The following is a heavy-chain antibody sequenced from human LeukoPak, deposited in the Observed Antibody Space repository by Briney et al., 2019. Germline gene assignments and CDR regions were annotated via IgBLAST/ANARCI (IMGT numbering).Heavy chain of an antibody. CDR2: TYYRSKWNY. CDR1: GDSVSTTTSI. Sequence: SQTLSLTCAISGDSVSTTTSIWNWIRQSPSRGLEWLGRTYYRSKWNYDYADSVRSRITISPDTSENQFSLQLQFVTPEDSAVYYCARRRHANNGVDVWGQGTTVTVSS. CDR3: ARRRHANNGVDV. V-gene: IGHV6-1*01. J-gene: IGHJ6*02.